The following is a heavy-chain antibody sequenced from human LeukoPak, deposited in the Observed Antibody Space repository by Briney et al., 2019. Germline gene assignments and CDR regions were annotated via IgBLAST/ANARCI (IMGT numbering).Heavy chain of an antibody. J-gene: IGHJ4*02. CDR3: ARNYYDSSGYYFYFDY. D-gene: IGHD3-22*01. V-gene: IGHV2-70*11. Sequence: ESGPALVKPTQTLTLTCTFSGFSLSTSGMCVSWIRQPPGKALEWLARIDWDDDKYYSTSLKTRLTISKDTSKNQVVLTMTNMDPVDTATYYCARNYYDSSGYYFYFDYWGQGTLVTVSS. CDR2: IDWDDDK. CDR1: GFSLSTSGMC.